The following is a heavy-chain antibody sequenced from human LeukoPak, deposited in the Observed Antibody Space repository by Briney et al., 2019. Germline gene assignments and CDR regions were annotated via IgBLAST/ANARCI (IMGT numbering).Heavy chain of an antibody. CDR2: INHSGST. D-gene: IGHD3-3*01. Sequence: SETLSLTCTVSGGSISSGDYYWSWIRQPPGKGLEWIGEINHSGSTNYNPSLKSRVTISVDTSKNQFSLKLSSVTAADTAVYYCARGGYGTYYDFWSGFIFDNWGQGTLVTVSS. J-gene: IGHJ4*02. CDR3: ARGGYGTYYDFWSGFIFDN. V-gene: IGHV4-39*07. CDR1: GGSISSGDYY.